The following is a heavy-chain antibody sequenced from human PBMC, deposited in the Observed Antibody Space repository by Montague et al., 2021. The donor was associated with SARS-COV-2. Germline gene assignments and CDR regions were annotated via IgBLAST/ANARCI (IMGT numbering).Heavy chain of an antibody. CDR3: ARADRRDPDTPHLYYYKGMDL. D-gene: IGHD2-15*01. J-gene: IGHJ6*02. Sequence: TLSLTCTVSGASISSGDYYWSWIRQPAGKGLEWIGRIYTSGGTKYNPSLNSRVTILVDTSKNQFSLNLRSVTAVDTAVYYCARADRRDPDTPHLYYYKGMDLWGQGTTVTVSS. CDR2: IYTSGGT. CDR1: GASISSGDYY. V-gene: IGHV4-61*02.